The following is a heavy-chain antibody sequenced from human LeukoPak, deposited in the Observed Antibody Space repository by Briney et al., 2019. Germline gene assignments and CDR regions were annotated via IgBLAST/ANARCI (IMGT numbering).Heavy chain of an antibody. J-gene: IGHJ4*02. Sequence: SETLSLTCTVSGGSISSGSYYWGWIRQPPGKGLEWIGSIYYSGSTYYNPSLKSRVTISVDTSKHQFSLKLSSVTAADTAVYYCARQAYSGYAYWGQGTLVTVSS. D-gene: IGHD5-12*01. CDR2: IYYSGST. V-gene: IGHV4-39*01. CDR1: GGSISSGSYY. CDR3: ARQAYSGYAY.